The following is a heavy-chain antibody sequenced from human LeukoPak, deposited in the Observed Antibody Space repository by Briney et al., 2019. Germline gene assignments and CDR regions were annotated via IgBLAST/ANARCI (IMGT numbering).Heavy chain of an antibody. CDR3: ARAASCGGDCSSSYLQH. Sequence: PGGSLRLSCAASGFTFSSHWMHWVRQAPGKGLVWVSRINTDGSSTSYADSVKGRFNISRDNAKNTLYLQMNSLRAEDMAVYYCARAASCGGDCSSSYLQHWGQGTPVTVSS. CDR2: INTDGSST. CDR1: GFTFSSHW. D-gene: IGHD2-21*02. V-gene: IGHV3-74*01. J-gene: IGHJ1*01.